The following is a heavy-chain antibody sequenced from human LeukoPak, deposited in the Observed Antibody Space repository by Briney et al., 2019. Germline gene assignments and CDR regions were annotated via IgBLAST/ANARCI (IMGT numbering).Heavy chain of an antibody. CDR1: GGSISSSRYY. CDR3: ARPYGDRPYGAFDI. J-gene: IGHJ3*02. V-gene: IGHV4-39*01. CDR2: IYYSGST. D-gene: IGHD4-17*01. Sequence: PSETLSLTCTVSGGSISSSRYYWGWIRQPPGKGLEWIGSIYYSGSTYYNPSLKSRVTISVDTSKNQFSLKLSSVTAADTAVYYCARPYGDRPYGAFDIWGQGTMVTVSS.